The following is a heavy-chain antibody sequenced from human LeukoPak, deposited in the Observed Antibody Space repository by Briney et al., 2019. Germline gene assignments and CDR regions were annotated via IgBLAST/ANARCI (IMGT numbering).Heavy chain of an antibody. CDR2: INHSGST. D-gene: IGHD5-18*01. CDR1: GGSFSGYY. J-gene: IGHJ6*03. Sequence: SETLSLTCAVYGGSFSGYYWSWIRQPPGKGLEWIGEINHSGSTNYNPSLKSRVTISVDTSKNQFSLRLSSVTAADTAVYYCARDSPDGYTHGHYYYNIDVWGKGTTVTVSS. CDR3: ARDSPDGYTHGHYYYNIDV. V-gene: IGHV4-34*01.